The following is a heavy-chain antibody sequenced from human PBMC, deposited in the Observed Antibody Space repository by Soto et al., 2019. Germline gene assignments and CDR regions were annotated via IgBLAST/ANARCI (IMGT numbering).Heavy chain of an antibody. Sequence: QVQLVQSGAEVKKPGSSVKVSCKASGGTFSSYTISWVRQAPGQGLEWMGRIIPILGIANYAQKFQGRVTITADKSTSTAYMELSSLRSEDTAVYSCARDPYLYCSGGSCSGDNWFDHWGHGTLVTVSS. D-gene: IGHD2-15*01. V-gene: IGHV1-69*08. CDR3: ARDPYLYCSGGSCSGDNWFDH. CDR2: IIPILGIA. J-gene: IGHJ5*02. CDR1: GGTFSSYT.